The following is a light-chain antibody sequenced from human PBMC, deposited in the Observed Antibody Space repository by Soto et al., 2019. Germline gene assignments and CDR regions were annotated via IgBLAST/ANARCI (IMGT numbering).Light chain of an antibody. CDR2: YDS. Sequence: SYELTQPPSVSVAPGKTARIACGGNNIGSKSVHWYQQKPGQAPVVVIYYDSDRPSGIPERFSGSNSGSTATLTISRVEPGDEADYYCQVWDSSSDHYVFGTGTKLTVL. J-gene: IGLJ1*01. CDR1: NIGSKS. V-gene: IGLV3-21*04. CDR3: QVWDSSSDHYV.